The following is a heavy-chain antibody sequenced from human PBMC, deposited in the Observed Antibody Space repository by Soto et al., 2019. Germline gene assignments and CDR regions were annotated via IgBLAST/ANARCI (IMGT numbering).Heavy chain of an antibody. J-gene: IGHJ4*02. CDR1: GFSLSTSGMC. CDR2: IDWDDDK. CDR3: ARTHYYDSSGYYRTFDY. Sequence: SGPTLVNPTQTLTLTCTFSGFSLSTSGMCVSWIRQPPGKALEWLALIDWDDDKYYSTSLKTRLTISKDTSKNQVVLTMTDMDPVDTATYYCARTHYYDSSGYYRTFDYWGQGTLVTVSS. V-gene: IGHV2-70*01. D-gene: IGHD3-22*01.